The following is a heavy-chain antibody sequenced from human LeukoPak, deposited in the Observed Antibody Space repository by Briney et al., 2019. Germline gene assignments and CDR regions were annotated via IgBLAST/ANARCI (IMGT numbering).Heavy chain of an antibody. V-gene: IGHV1-2*02. Sequence: VASVKVSCKASGYIFTGYYIHWVRQTPGQGLEWIGWINPNTGGTNYAQKFEGRVIMTRDTSSTVYLEVRRLRSDDTAIYFCARDAQFTVVVPAAKLNYMDVWGTGTTVTVSS. D-gene: IGHD2-2*01. CDR3: ARDAQFTVVVPAAKLNYMDV. CDR1: GYIFTGYY. CDR2: INPNTGGT. J-gene: IGHJ6*03.